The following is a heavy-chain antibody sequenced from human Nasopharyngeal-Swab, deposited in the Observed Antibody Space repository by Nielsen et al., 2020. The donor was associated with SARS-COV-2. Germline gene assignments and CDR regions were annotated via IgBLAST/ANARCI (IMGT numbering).Heavy chain of an antibody. CDR3: AREWRERGLGSSGSRPQANAFDI. Sequence: GESLKISCEASGFTFSGYWMSWVRQDPGKGLEWVANIKQDGSEKYYVDSVKGRFTISRDNAKNSLYLQMNSLRAEDTAVYYCAREWRERGLGSSGSRPQANAFDIWGQGTMVTVSS. CDR2: IKQDGSEK. D-gene: IGHD1-26*01. CDR1: GFTFSGYW. V-gene: IGHV3-7*01. J-gene: IGHJ3*02.